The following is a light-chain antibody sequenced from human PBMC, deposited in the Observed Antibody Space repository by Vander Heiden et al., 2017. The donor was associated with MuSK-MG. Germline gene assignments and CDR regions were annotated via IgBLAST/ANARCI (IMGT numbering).Light chain of an antibody. Sequence: QSDLTQPASESGSPGQSITISCTGTSSDVGSYNLVSWYQQHPGKAPKLMIYEGSKRPSGVSNRFSGSKSGNTASLTISGLQAEDEADYYCCSYAGSSTFVFGGGTKLTVL. CDR3: CSYAGSSTFV. CDR1: SSDVGSYNL. J-gene: IGLJ2*01. V-gene: IGLV2-23*03. CDR2: EGS.